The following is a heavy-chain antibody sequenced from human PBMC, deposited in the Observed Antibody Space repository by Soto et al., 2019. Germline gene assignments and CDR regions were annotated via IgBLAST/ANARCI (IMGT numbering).Heavy chain of an antibody. D-gene: IGHD1-26*01. J-gene: IGHJ6*02. CDR1: GFTFSGYE. V-gene: IGHV3-48*03. CDR3: ASGALVGGTIFYYYYGMDV. CDR2: ISSSGSTI. Sequence: PGGSLRLSCAASGFTFSGYEMNWVRQAPGKGLEWVSYISSSGSTIYYADSVKGRFTISRDNAKNSLYLQMNSLRAEDTAVYYCASGALVGGTIFYYYYGMDVWGQGTTVTVSS.